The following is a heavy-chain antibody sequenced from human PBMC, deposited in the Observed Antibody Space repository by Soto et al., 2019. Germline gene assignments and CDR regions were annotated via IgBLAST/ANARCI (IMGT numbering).Heavy chain of an antibody. CDR3: ARYGSGSYWSAYYYYGMDV. V-gene: IGHV4-34*01. D-gene: IGHD3-10*01. CDR2: INHSGST. Sequence: SETLSLTCAVYGGSFSGYYWSWIRQPPGKGLEWIGEINHSGSTNYNPSLKSRVTISVDTSKNQFSLKLSSVTAADTAVYYCARYGSGSYWSAYYYYGMDVWGQGTTVTVSS. CDR1: GGSFSGYY. J-gene: IGHJ6*02.